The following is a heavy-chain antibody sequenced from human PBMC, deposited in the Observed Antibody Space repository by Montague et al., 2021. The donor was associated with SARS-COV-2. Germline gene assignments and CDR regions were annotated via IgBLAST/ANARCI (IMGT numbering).Heavy chain of an antibody. CDR2: IHASGIS. CDR3: ARGRFYYASWELGS. Sequence: SETLSLTCTVSGGSTSNYYWSWIRQPAGKGLEWIGRIHASGISTYNPSXXTRVTMSVDTSKNQFSLKLSSVTAADTAVYYCARGRFYYASWELGSWGQGTLVTVSS. CDR1: GGSTSNYY. J-gene: IGHJ5*02. D-gene: IGHD3-22*01. V-gene: IGHV4-4*07.